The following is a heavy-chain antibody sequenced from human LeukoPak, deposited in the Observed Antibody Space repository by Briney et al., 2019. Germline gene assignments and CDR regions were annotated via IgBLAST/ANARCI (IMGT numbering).Heavy chain of an antibody. CDR3: AKDWDDYYGSGSYFDY. J-gene: IGHJ4*02. Sequence: GGSLRLSCAASGFTFSSYAMHWVRQAPGKGLEGVAFIRYDGSNKYYADSVKGRFTISRDNSKNTLYLQMNSLRAEDTAVYYCAKDWDDYYGSGSYFDYWGQGTLVTVSS. CDR1: GFTFSSYA. CDR2: IRYDGSNK. D-gene: IGHD3-10*01. V-gene: IGHV3-30*02.